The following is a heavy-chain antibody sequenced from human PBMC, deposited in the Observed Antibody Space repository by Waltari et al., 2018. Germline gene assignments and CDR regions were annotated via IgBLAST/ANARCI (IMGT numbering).Heavy chain of an antibody. CDR3: GRMGLPPAACTPVWCDP. CDR1: GFNFNTYW. J-gene: IGHJ5*02. CDR2: RKAGGRGK. V-gene: IGHV3-7*01. D-gene: IGHD6-13*01. Sequence: EVQLVESGGGLVQPGGSLRLACAASGFNFNTYWMSWVRQLPGEGVGGVGIRKAGGRGKYHVDSGVGPLTIPRGQVKNALDLEKERLMVGDTALCLLGRMGLPPAACTPVWCDPWGQGTLVTVSS.